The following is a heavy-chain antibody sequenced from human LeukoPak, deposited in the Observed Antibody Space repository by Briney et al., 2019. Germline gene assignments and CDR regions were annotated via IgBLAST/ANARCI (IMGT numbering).Heavy chain of an antibody. CDR2: ISSSSSHI. J-gene: IGHJ3*02. V-gene: IGHV3-21*01. Sequence: GGSLRLSCAASGFIFSSYSMNWVRQAPGKGLEWVSSISSSSSHIYYADSVKGRFTISRDNAKNSLYLQMNSLRAEDTAVYYCAREAKIDAFDIWGQGTMVTVSS. CDR3: AREAKIDAFDI. CDR1: GFIFSSYS.